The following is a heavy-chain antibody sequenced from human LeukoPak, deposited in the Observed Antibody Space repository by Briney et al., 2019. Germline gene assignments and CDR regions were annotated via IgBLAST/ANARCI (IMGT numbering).Heavy chain of an antibody. CDR3: ARGIAARPLYYYYYMDV. CDR2: IIPIFGTA. J-gene: IGHJ6*03. CDR1: GGTFSSYA. D-gene: IGHD6-6*01. Sequence: GASVKVSCKASGGTFSSYAISWVRPAPGQGLEWMGGIIPIFGTANYAQKFQGRVTITTDESTSTAYMELSSLRSEDTAVYYCARGIAARPLYYYYYMDVWGKGTTVTVSS. V-gene: IGHV1-69*05.